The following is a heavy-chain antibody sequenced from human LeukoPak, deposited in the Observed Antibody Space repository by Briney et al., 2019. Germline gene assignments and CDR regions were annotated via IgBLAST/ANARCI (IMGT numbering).Heavy chain of an antibody. D-gene: IGHD2-21*02. CDR3: ARGRGAYCGGDCSYFDY. Sequence: SVKVSCKASGGTFSSYTISWVRQAPGRGLEWMGRIIPILDIANYAQKFQGRVTMTRNTSINTAYMELSSLRSEDTAVYYCARGRGAYCGGDCSYFDYWGQGTLVTVSS. CDR2: IIPILDIA. CDR1: GGTFSSYT. V-gene: IGHV1-69*02. J-gene: IGHJ4*02.